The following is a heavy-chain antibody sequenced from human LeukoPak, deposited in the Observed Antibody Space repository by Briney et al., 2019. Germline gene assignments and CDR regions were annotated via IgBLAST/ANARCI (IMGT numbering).Heavy chain of an antibody. J-gene: IGHJ4*02. V-gene: IGHV3-30*18. CDR3: AKDLTGVNYCLDQ. Sequence: PGRSLRLSCAASGVTFSSYGMHWVRQAPGKGLEWVAVISNDGSNKHYADSGKGRFTISRDNSKNTLYLQMNSLRAEDTAVYYCAKDLTGVNYCLDQWGQGTLVTVSS. D-gene: IGHD1-7*01. CDR1: GVTFSSYG. CDR2: ISNDGSNK.